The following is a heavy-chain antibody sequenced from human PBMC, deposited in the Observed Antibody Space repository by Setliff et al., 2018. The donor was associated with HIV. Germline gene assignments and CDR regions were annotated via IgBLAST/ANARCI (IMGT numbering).Heavy chain of an antibody. J-gene: IGHJ4*02. V-gene: IGHV4-59*12. CDR1: GGSISSYY. Sequence: PSETLSLTCTVSGGSISSYYWSWIRQPPGKGLEWIGYIYYSGSTNYNPSLKSRVTISVDTSKNQFSLKLTSLTAADTAVYFCAGLSGFLDYWGQGTLVTVSS. CDR3: AGLSGFLDY. D-gene: IGHD3-22*01. CDR2: IYYSGST.